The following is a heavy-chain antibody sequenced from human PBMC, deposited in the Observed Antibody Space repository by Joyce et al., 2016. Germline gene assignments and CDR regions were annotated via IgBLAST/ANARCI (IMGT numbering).Heavy chain of an antibody. J-gene: IGHJ3*02. CDR3: ARRSGIPAGRRPGAFDM. Sequence: QEQLEESGGGVVQPGTSLRLSCPASGSIFSGYAMKWVRQAPGKGLEWVAIISYDGPNKFYADSVRGRFTISRDNYKNTLFLQMNSLTIEDAGVYYCARRSGIPAGRRPGAFDMWGQGTVVTVSS. CDR2: ISYDGPNK. CDR1: GSIFSGYA. V-gene: IGHV3-30*04. D-gene: IGHD6-13*01.